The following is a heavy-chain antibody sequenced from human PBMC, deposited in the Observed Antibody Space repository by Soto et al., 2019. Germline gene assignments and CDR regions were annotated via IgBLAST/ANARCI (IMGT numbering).Heavy chain of an antibody. J-gene: IGHJ3*02. Sequence: GGSLRLSCAASGFGFSSAWMNWVRLAPGKGLEWVGRIKTNTGGGTTDYAAPVQGRFTISRDDSQNTLYLQMSSLKSEDTAVYYCATSPTRAAFDIWGQGTMVTVSS. CDR1: GFGFSSAW. CDR2: IKTNTGGGTT. CDR3: ATSPTRAAFDI. D-gene: IGHD6-6*01. V-gene: IGHV3-15*07.